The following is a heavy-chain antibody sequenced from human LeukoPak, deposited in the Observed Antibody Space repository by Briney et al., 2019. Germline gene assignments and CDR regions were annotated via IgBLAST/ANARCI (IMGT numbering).Heavy chain of an antibody. D-gene: IGHD2-2*01. CDR1: GYTFTDSF. CDR2: IYPNNGAT. CDR3: AKAPPVGPTTSPDS. J-gene: IGHJ4*02. Sequence: ASVKVSCKASGYTFTDSFMHWVRQAPGQGPEWMGRIYPNNGATNYAQKFQGRVTMTSDPSLSAAYLELTRLTSDDTAMYYCAKAPPVGPTTSPDSWGQGTLVIVSS. V-gene: IGHV1-2*06.